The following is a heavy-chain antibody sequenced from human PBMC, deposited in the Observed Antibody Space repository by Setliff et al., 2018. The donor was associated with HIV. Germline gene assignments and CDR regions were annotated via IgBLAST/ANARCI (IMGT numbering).Heavy chain of an antibody. D-gene: IGHD3-3*01. J-gene: IGHJ4*01. CDR1: GGSFSAYH. V-gene: IGHV4-34*01. CDR2: INHSGST. Sequence: PSLTCAVYGGSFSAYHWSWIRQTPGKGLEWLGEINHSGSTAYNLALESRVSMSIDTSKNQFPLKLTSVTAADTAIYYCARGRDYTGSWFRPFYLDFWGHGNLVTV. CDR3: ARGRDYTGSWFRPFYLDF.